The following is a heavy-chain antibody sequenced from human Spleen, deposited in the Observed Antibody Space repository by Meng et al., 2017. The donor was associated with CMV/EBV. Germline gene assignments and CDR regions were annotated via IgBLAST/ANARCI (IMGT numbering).Heavy chain of an antibody. CDR3: ARVGAVAGTNYYGMDV. V-gene: IGHV1-2*02. D-gene: IGHD6-19*01. J-gene: IGHJ6*02. CDR2: INPNSGGT. Sequence: ASVNVSCKASGYTFTGYYMHWVRQAPGQGLEWMGWINPNSGGTNYAQKFQGRVTMTRDTSISTAYMELSRLRSDDTAVYSCARVGAVAGTNYYGMDVWGQGTTVTVSS. CDR1: GYTFTGYY.